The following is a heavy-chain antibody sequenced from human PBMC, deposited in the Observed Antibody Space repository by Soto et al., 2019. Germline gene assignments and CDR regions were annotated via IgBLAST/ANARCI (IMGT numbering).Heavy chain of an antibody. D-gene: IGHD3-16*01. CDR3: GRHFYDYLDT. CDR1: GYSFTNYW. Sequence: PGWSIKISCKASGYSFTNYWIGWVRQMPGKGLEWVGIIYPGDSYARYSPSFQGQVTISXXXXXXTXYXQWXXLKASDTAMYYCGRHFYDYLDTWGRGTLVTVSA. CDR2: IYPGDSYA. J-gene: IGHJ4*02. V-gene: IGHV5-51*01.